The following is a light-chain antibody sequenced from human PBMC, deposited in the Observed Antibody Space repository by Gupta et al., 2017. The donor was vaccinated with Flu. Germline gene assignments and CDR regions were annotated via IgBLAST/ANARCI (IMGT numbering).Light chain of an antibody. V-gene: IGKV3-11*01. CDR1: QSVSSY. J-gene: IGKJ2*03. CDR3: QQRSNPLS. CDR2: DAS. Sequence: EIVLTQSPATLSLSPGERATLSCRASQSVSSYLAWYQQKPGQAPRLLIYDASNRATGIPARFSGSGSGTDFTLTISSLEPEDFAVYYCQQRSNPLSLGEGIKVEI.